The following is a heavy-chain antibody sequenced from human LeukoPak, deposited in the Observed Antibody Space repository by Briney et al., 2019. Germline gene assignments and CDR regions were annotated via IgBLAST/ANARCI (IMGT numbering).Heavy chain of an antibody. D-gene: IGHD3-22*01. J-gene: IGHJ4*02. CDR2: IYHSGST. CDR3: ARTRGYYESSGFDY. V-gene: IGHV4-4*02. Sequence: PSGTLSLTCAVSGGSISSSNWWSWVRQPPGKGLEWIGEIYHSGSTNYNPSLKSRVTISVDKSKNQFSLKLSSVTAADTAVYYCARTRGYYESSGFDYWGQGTLVTVSS. CDR1: GGSISSSNW.